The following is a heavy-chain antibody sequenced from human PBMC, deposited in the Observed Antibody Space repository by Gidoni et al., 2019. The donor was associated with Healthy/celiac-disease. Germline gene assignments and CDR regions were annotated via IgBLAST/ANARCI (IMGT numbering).Heavy chain of an antibody. D-gene: IGHD3-10*01. V-gene: IGHV3-21*01. CDR2: ISSSSSYI. J-gene: IGHJ3*02. Sequence: GWVSSISSSSSYIYYAASVKGRFTISRDNAKNSLYLQMNSLRAEDTAVYYCARDRRMVRGGDAFDIWGQGTMVTVSS. CDR3: ARDRRMVRGGDAFDI.